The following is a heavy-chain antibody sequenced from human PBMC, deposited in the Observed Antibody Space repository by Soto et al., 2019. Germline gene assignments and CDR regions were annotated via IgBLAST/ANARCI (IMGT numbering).Heavy chain of an antibody. D-gene: IGHD2-21*02. V-gene: IGHV1-3*05. CDR1: GYTFTIYA. J-gene: IGHJ4*02. CDR3: ARSIVVVTALDY. Sequence: QVQLVQSGAEEKKPGASVKVSCKASGYTFTIYAMHWVRQAPGQRLEWMGWINAGNGNTKYSQKFQGRVTITRDTPASTAYMALSSLRSEDTAVYYCARSIVVVTALDYWGQGTLVTVSS. CDR2: INAGNGNT.